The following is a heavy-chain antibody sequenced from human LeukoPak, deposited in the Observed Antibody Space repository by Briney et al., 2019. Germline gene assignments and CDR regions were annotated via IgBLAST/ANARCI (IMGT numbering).Heavy chain of an antibody. J-gene: IGHJ4*02. D-gene: IGHD2-15*01. CDR1: GGTFSSYA. Sequence: ASVKVSCKXSGGTFSSYAISWVRQAPGQGLEWMGGIIPIFGTANYSQKFQGRVTITADESTSTAYMELSSLRSEDTAVYYCASGAILGYCSGGSCYSTDYWGQGTLVTVSS. CDR2: IIPIFGTA. V-gene: IGHV1-69*13. CDR3: ASGAILGYCSGGSCYSTDY.